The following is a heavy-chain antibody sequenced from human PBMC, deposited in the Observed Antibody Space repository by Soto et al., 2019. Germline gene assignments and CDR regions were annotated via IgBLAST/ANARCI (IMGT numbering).Heavy chain of an antibody. J-gene: IGHJ4*02. V-gene: IGHV3-15*07. CDR2: IKSKTDGGTT. CDR1: GFTFSNAW. D-gene: IGHD3-3*01. Sequence: PGGSLRLSCAASGFTFSNAWMNWVRQAPGKGLEWVGRIKSKTDGGTTDYAAPVKGRFTISRDDSKNTLYLQMNSLKTEDTAVYSSSYDHSTNFGVITYFDYWGQGALVTVSS. CDR3: SYDHSTNFGVITYFDY.